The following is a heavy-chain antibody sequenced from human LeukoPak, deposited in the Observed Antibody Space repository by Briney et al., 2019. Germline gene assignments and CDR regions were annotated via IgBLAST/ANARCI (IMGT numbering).Heavy chain of an antibody. V-gene: IGHV1-3*01. CDR3: ARESHYDFWSGYSVDY. CDR1: GYTFTSYA. Sequence: ASVKVSCKASGYTFTSYAMHWVRQAPGQRLEWMGWINAGNGNTKYSQKFQGRVTITRDTSASTAYMELSSLRSEDTAVYYCARESHYDFWSGYSVDYWGQGTLVTVSS. J-gene: IGHJ4*02. CDR2: INAGNGNT. D-gene: IGHD3-3*01.